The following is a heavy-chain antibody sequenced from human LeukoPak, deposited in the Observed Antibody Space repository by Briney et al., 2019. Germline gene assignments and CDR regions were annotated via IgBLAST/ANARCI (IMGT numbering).Heavy chain of an antibody. V-gene: IGHV1-18*04. CDR2: ISAYNGNT. Sequence: ASVKVSCKASGGTFSNYGISWVRQAPGQGLEWMGWISAYNGNTNYAQKLQGRVTMTTDTSTSTAYMELRSLRSDDTAVYYCARGGDVLRYFDWSPREYFDYWGQGTLVTVSS. D-gene: IGHD3-9*01. J-gene: IGHJ4*02. CDR1: GGTFSNYG. CDR3: ARGGDVLRYFDWSPREYFDY.